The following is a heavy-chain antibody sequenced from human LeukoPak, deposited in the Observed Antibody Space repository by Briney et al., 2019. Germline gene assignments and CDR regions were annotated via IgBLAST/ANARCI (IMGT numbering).Heavy chain of an antibody. CDR3: GTRAY. V-gene: IGHV3-7*01. CDR2: IKGDGSYK. CDR1: GFTFSNYW. Sequence: GGSLRLSCAASGFTFSNYWMSWVRQAPGKGLEWVANIKGDGSYKYYVDSVKGRLTISRDNAKSSLYLQMNSLRDEDTAVYYCGTRAYWGQGTLVTVSS. J-gene: IGHJ4*02.